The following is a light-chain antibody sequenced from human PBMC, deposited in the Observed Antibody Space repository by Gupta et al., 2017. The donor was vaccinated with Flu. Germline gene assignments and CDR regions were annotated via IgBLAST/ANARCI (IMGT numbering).Light chain of an antibody. CDR3: QQYNSYWT. CDR1: QSISSW. J-gene: IGKJ1*01. CDR2: KAS. Sequence: DIQMTHSASTLSASAGDRATLTCRASQSISSWLAWYQQRPGKAPKLLIYKASSLESGIPSRFSGSGSGTEFTLTISSLQPDDFATYYCQQYNSYWTFGQGTKVEIK. V-gene: IGKV1-5*03.